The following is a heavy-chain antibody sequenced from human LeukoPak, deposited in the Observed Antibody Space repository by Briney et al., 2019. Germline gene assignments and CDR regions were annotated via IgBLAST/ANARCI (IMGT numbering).Heavy chain of an antibody. CDR1: GGSISSGSYY. D-gene: IGHD3-22*01. CDR2: IYTSGST. J-gene: IGHJ4*02. CDR3: ARDLGHTHYDSSGLFDY. Sequence: SQTLSLTCTVSGGSISSGSYYWSWIRQPAGKGLEWSGRIYTSGSTNYNPSLKSRVTISVDTSKNQFSLKLSSVTAADTAVYYCARDLGHTHYDSSGLFDYWGQGTLVTVSS. V-gene: IGHV4-61*02.